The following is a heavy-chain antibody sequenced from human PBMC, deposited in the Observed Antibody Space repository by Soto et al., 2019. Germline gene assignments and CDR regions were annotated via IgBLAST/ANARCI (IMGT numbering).Heavy chain of an antibody. CDR2: IWFDGSDK. V-gene: IGHV3-33*01. CDR1: GFTFSNYG. J-gene: IGHJ3*02. D-gene: IGHD2-2*01. Sequence: LRLSCAASGFTFSNYGMHWVRQAPGKGLEWVALIWFDGSDKYYADSVKGRFTMSRDNSKDTVFLQMNSLRAEDTAMYYCARLYCSNPSCYSVGAFDIRGQGTMVTVS. CDR3: ARLYCSNPSCYSVGAFDI.